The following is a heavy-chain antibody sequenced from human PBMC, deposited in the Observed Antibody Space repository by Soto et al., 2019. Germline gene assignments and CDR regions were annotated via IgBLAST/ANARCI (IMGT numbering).Heavy chain of an antibody. V-gene: IGHV3-53*01. CDR1: GFDVTTNC. CDR2: VFTGGAT. Sequence: GGSLRLSCVGSGFDVTTNCMRWVRQAPGKGRECVSIVFTGGATHYADSVKSRFTISRDRSKHTVHLQMNNVRAEDTAVYYCVRDKRTISGIFPGYWGQGTQGTSPQ. D-gene: IGHD1-1*01. CDR3: VRDKRTISGIFPGY. J-gene: IGHJ4*02.